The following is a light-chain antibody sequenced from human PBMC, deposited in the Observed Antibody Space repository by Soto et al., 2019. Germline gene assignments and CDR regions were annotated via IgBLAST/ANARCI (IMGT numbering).Light chain of an antibody. CDR1: QDISRY. CDR3: QQYDGLRVT. V-gene: IGKV1-33*01. J-gene: IGKJ3*01. CDR2: DAS. Sequence: DIQMTQSPSSLAASVGDRVTITCQASQDISRYLNWYQQKPGRAPKLLIYDASKMETGVPSRFSGSGSGTGFTFTITSLQPEDIGPYYCQQYDGLRVTFGFGTKVEIK.